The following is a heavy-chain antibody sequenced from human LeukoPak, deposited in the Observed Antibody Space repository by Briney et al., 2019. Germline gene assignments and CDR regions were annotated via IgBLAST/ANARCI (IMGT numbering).Heavy chain of an antibody. Sequence: HPGRSLRLSCAASGFTFSSYAMHWVRQAPGKGLEWVAVISYDGSNKYYADSVKGRFTVSRDNSKNTLYLRMNSLRAEDTAVYYCARGVVVPSYWGQGTLVTVSS. V-gene: IGHV3-30-3*01. J-gene: IGHJ4*02. CDR1: GFTFSSYA. CDR3: ARGVVVPSY. CDR2: ISYDGSNK. D-gene: IGHD2-2*01.